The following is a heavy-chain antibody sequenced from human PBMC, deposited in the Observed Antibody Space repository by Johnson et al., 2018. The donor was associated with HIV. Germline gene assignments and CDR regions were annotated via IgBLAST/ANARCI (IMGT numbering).Heavy chain of an antibody. J-gene: IGHJ3*02. V-gene: IGHV3-33*08. CDR3: ARDTAMVHDAFDI. D-gene: IGHD5-18*01. Sequence: QVQLVESGGGVVQPGRSLRLSCAASGFTFSSYAMHWVRQAPGKGLEWVAFIRYDGSNKYYADSVKGRFTISRDNSKNKLYLQMNSLRAEDTAVYYCARDTAMVHDAFDIWGQGTMVTVSS. CDR2: IRYDGSNK. CDR1: GFTFSSYA.